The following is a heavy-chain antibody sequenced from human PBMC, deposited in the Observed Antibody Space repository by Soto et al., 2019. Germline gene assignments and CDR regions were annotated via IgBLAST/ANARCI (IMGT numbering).Heavy chain of an antibody. CDR3: AKDLTSTSRTPEL. J-gene: IGHJ4*02. CDR2: ISSTGRNT. D-gene: IGHD2-2*01. CDR1: GFTFTNSD. Sequence: PGGSLRLSCAASGFTFTNSDMSWVRQAPGKGLEWVSAISSTGRNTYYADSVKGRFTISRDNSKNTLYLQMNSLRAEDTAVYYCAKDLTSTSRTPELWGQGTLATVSS. V-gene: IGHV3-23*01.